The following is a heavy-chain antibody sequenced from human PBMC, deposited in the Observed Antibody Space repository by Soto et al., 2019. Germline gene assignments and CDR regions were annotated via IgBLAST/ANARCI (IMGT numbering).Heavy chain of an antibody. CDR2: VYYTGTT. CDR1: GGSIGSYH. Sequence: KPSETLSLTCTVSGGSIGSYHWSWVRQPPGKGLEWIASVYYTGTTSYNPSLGSRVTISIDAPGNRFSMEITSVTAADTAIYYCARDTVLTGMFDFWGQGTLVTVSS. D-gene: IGHD4-17*01. J-gene: IGHJ4*02. CDR3: ARDTVLTGMFDF. V-gene: IGHV4-59*01.